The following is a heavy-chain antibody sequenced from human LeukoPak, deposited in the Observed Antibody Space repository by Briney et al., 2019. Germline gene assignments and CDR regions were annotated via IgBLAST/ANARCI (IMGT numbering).Heavy chain of an antibody. CDR1: GGSISSGGYS. V-gene: IGHV4-30-2*01. CDR3: ARVRYYGMDV. J-gene: IGHJ6*02. Sequence: SQTLSLTCAVSGGSISSGGYSWSWIRQPPGKGLEWIGYIYHSGSTYYNPSLKSRVTISVDRSKNQFSLKLSPVTAADTAVYYCARVRYYGMDVWGQGTTVTVSS. CDR2: IYHSGST.